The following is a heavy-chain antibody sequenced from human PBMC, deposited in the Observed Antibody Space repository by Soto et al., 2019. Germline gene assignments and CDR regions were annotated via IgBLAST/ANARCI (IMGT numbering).Heavy chain of an antibody. D-gene: IGHD3-22*01. CDR3: ASHYYYDSTGYVLV. CDR2: IYYSGIT. V-gene: IGHV4-59*01. CDR1: GGSISSYY. J-gene: IGHJ4*02. Sequence: SETLSLTCTVSGGSISSYYWSWIRQPPGKGLEWIGYIYYSGITNYNPSPKSRVTISVDTSKNQFSLKLSSVTAADTAVYYCASHYYYDSTGYVLVWGQGTLVTVSS.